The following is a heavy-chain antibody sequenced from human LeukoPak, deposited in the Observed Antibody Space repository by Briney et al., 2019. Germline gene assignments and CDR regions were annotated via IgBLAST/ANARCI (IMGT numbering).Heavy chain of an antibody. J-gene: IGHJ3*02. CDR2: IYTSGST. Sequence: SETLSLTCTVSGGSISSYYWSWIRQPAGKGLEWIGRIYTSGSTNYNPSLKSRVTMSVDTSKNQFSLKLSSVTAADTAVYYCARDRVLLWFGEDDAFDIWGQGTMVTVSS. V-gene: IGHV4-4*07. CDR3: ARDRVLLWFGEDDAFDI. CDR1: GGSISSYY. D-gene: IGHD3-10*01.